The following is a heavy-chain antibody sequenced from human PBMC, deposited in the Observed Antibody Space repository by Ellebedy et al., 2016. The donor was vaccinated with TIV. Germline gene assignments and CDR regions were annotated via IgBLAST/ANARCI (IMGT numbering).Heavy chain of an antibody. J-gene: IGHJ4*02. V-gene: IGHV3-48*02. CDR1: GFTFSSYS. CDR2: ISSSSSTI. CDR3: AIAAAMGY. D-gene: IGHD2-2*01. Sequence: GESLKISCAASGFTFSSYSMNWVRQAPGKGLEWVSYISSSSSTIYYADSVKGRFTISRDNAKNSLYLQMNSLRDEDTAVYYCAIAAAMGYWGQGTLVTVSS.